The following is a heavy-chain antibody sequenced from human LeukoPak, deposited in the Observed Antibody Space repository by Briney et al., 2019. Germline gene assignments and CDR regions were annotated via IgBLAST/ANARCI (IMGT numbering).Heavy chain of an antibody. CDR1: GGSIYGYY. D-gene: IGHD1-14*01. V-gene: IGHV4-59*01. Sequence: SETLSLTCTVSGGSIYGYYWSWVRQPPGKGLEWIGYIHYSGSTDYSPSLKSRVTISVDSSKNQFSLKMTSVSATDTAIYYCARERVRNHEVFEYWSQGTLVTVSS. CDR3: ARERVRNHEVFEY. J-gene: IGHJ4*02. CDR2: IHYSGST.